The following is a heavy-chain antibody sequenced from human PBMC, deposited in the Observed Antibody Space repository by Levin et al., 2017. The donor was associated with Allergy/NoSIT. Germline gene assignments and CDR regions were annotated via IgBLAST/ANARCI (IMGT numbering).Heavy chain of an antibody. Sequence: GGSLRLSCAASGFTFNSFALSWVRQVPGEGLEWVSTISAYGESTYYADSVKGRFTISRDNSRTTLYLLMSSLRAEDTAVYYCAKDGTLLATSEDYLDSWGQGTQLTVS. J-gene: IGHJ4*02. CDR2: ISAYGEST. CDR3: AKDGTLLATSEDYLDS. V-gene: IGHV3-23*01. CDR1: GFTFNSFA.